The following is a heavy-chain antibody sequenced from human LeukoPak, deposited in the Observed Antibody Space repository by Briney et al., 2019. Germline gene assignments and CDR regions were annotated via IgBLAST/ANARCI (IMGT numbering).Heavy chain of an antibody. CDR1: GFTFSSYN. Sequence: GGSLRLSCAASGFTFSSYNMNWVRQAPGNGLEWVSSISSGSGYMYYADSVKGRFTVSRDNAKNSLYLQMNSLRADDTAVYYCARDVAAGFDYWGQGTLVTVSS. J-gene: IGHJ4*02. D-gene: IGHD6-13*01. CDR3: ARDVAAGFDY. CDR2: ISSGSGYM. V-gene: IGHV3-21*01.